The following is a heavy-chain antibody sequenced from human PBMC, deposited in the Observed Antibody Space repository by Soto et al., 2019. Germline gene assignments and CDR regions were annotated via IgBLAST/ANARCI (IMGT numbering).Heavy chain of an antibody. V-gene: IGHV1-18*01. CDR1: GYTFTSYG. Sequence: ASVKVSCKASGYTFTSYGISWVRQAPGQGLEWMGWISAYNGNTNYAQKLQGRVTMTTDTSTSTAYMELRSLRSDDPAVYYCARTLYVSVDDAFEIWGQGTMVSVSS. D-gene: IGHD3-10*01. J-gene: IGHJ3*02. CDR3: ARTLYVSVDDAFEI. CDR2: ISAYNGNT.